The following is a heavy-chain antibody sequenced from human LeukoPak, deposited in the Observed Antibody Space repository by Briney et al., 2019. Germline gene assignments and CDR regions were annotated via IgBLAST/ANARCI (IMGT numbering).Heavy chain of an antibody. J-gene: IGHJ4*02. CDR3: ARGARGSGSYPPAVYYFDY. CDR2: INPSSGGT. Sequence: GASVKVSCKASGYTFTGYYMHWVRQAPGQGLEWMGWINPSSGGTNYAQEFRGRVTMTRDTSISTAYMELSRLRSDDTAVYYCARGARGSGSYPPAVYYFDYWGQGTLVTVSS. V-gene: IGHV1-2*02. D-gene: IGHD3-10*01. CDR1: GYTFTGYY.